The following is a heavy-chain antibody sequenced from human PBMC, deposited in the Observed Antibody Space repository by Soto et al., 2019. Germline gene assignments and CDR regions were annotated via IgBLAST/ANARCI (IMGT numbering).Heavy chain of an antibody. J-gene: IGHJ5*02. CDR1: GGSFSGYY. CDR3: ARGNDYDILTGYSWFDP. Sequence: SETLSLTCAVYGGSFSGYYWTWIRQPPGKGLEWIGEINHSGSTNYNPSLKSRVTISVDTSKKQFSLKLSSVTAADTAVYYCARGNDYDILTGYSWFDPWGQGTLVTVS. V-gene: IGHV4-34*01. CDR2: INHSGST. D-gene: IGHD3-9*01.